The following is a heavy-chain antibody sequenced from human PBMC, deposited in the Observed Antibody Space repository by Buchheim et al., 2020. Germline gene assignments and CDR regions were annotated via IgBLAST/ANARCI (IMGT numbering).Heavy chain of an antibody. Sequence: EVQLVESGGGLVKPGGSLRLSCAASGFTFSNAWMNWVRQAPGKGLEWVGRIKSKTDGGTTDYAAPVKGRYTISRDDLKNTLYLQMNSLKTEDTAVYYCTTFSHDYGDYVYRYFDLWGRGTL. J-gene: IGHJ2*01. CDR1: GFTFSNAW. D-gene: IGHD4-17*01. CDR3: TTFSHDYGDYVYRYFDL. V-gene: IGHV3-15*07. CDR2: IKSKTDGGTT.